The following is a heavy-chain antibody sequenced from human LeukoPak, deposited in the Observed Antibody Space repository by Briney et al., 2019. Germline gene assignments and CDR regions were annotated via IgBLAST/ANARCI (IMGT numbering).Heavy chain of an antibody. J-gene: IGHJ5*02. CDR3: ARDGGSDIVPYNWFDP. V-gene: IGHV3-11*01. CDR2: ISSSGSTI. CDR1: RFTFSDYY. Sequence: GGSLRLSCAASRFTFSDYYMSWIRQAPGKGLEWVSYISSSGSTIYYADSVKGRFTISRDNAKNSLYLQMNSLRAEDTAVYYCARDGGSDIVPYNWFDPWGQGTLVTVSS. D-gene: IGHD2-8*01.